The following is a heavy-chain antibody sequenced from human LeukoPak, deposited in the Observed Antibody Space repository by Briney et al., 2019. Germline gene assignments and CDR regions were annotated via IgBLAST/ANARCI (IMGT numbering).Heavy chain of an antibody. D-gene: IGHD3-22*01. CDR1: GGTFGSYA. CDR3: ARETWYYYDSSGYYPDY. Sequence: GASVKVSCKASGGTFGSYAISWVRQAPGQGLEWMGRIIPILGIANYAQKFQGRVTITADKSTSTAYMELSSLRSEDTAVYYCARETWYYYDSSGYYPDYWGQGTLVTVSS. CDR2: IIPILGIA. V-gene: IGHV1-69*04. J-gene: IGHJ4*02.